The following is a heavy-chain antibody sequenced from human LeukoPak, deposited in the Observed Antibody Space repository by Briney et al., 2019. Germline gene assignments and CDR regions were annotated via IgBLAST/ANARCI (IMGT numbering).Heavy chain of an antibody. D-gene: IGHD2-21*02. Sequence: SETLSLTCGVFGGASSADHWSWIRQSPGGGLEWIGEINHSGNTNYNPSLKSRVTILVDTSKNQFSLKLNSVTAADTAVYYCARVVGTANNYYFEHWGQGTLVTVSS. CDR3: ARVVGTANNYYFEH. CDR2: INHSGNT. V-gene: IGHV4-34*01. J-gene: IGHJ4*02. CDR1: GGASSADH.